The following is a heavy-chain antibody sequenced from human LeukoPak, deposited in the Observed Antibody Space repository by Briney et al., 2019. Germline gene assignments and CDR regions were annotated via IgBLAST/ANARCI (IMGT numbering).Heavy chain of an antibody. CDR3: ARAGYYYGSGSYNSFDY. Sequence: SVKVSCKASGGTFSSYAISWVRQAPGQGLEWMGGIIPIFGTANYAQKFQGRVTITADESTSTAYMELSSLRSEDTAVYYCARAGYYYGSGSYNSFDYWGQGTLVTVSS. CDR1: GGTFSSYA. CDR2: IIPIFGTA. D-gene: IGHD3-10*01. V-gene: IGHV1-69*13. J-gene: IGHJ4*02.